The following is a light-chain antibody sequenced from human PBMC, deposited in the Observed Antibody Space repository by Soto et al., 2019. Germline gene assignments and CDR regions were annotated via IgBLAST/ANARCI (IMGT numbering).Light chain of an antibody. CDR1: QSITSSF. J-gene: IGKJ4*01. CDR2: AAS. Sequence: EIVLTQSPGTLSLSPGERATLSCRASQSITSSFVAWYQQRPGQPPRLLIYAASTRATGIPDRFNGSGSGTDFTLTISRLEPEDFAVYYCQQYGGSPIPAFGGGTKVEI. V-gene: IGKV3-20*01. CDR3: QQYGGSPIPA.